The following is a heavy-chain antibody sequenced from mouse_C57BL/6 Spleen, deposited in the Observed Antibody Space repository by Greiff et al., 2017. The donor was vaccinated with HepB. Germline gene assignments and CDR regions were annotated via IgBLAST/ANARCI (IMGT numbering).Heavy chain of an antibody. V-gene: IGHV7-3*01. J-gene: IGHJ3*01. CDR1: GFTFTDYY. D-gene: IGHD2-5*01. Sequence: EVKLMESGGGLVQPGGSLSLSCAASGFTFTDYYMSWVRQPPGKALEWLGFIRNKANGYTTEYSASVKGRLTISRDKSQSILYLQMNALRAEDSATYYCARSSYSNYGGFAYWGQGTLVTVSA. CDR2: IRNKANGYTT. CDR3: ARSSYSNYGGFAY.